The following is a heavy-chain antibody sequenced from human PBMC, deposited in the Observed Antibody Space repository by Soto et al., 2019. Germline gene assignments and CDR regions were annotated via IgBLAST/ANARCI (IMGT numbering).Heavy chain of an antibody. D-gene: IGHD5-18*01. Sequence: ASVKVSCKASGYTFTSYGISWVRQAPGQGLEWMGWISAYNGNTNYAQKLQGRVTMTTDTSTSTAYMELRSLRSDDTAVYYCAIITTAMVNGGYWGQGTLVTVSS. J-gene: IGHJ4*02. CDR2: ISAYNGNT. CDR1: GYTFTSYG. CDR3: AIITTAMVNGGY. V-gene: IGHV1-18*01.